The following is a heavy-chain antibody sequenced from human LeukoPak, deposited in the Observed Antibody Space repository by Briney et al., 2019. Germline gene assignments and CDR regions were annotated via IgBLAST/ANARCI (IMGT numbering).Heavy chain of an antibody. V-gene: IGHV1-2*02. CDR2: LNPNSGGT. J-gene: IGHJ4*02. D-gene: IGHD6-19*01. CDR1: GYTFTDYY. Sequence: GASVKVSCKASGYTFTDYYIHWVRQAPGQGLEWMGWLNPNSGGTNYAQKFQGRVTMTRDTSISTAYMDLSRQRSDDTAVYYCARGHPTVAGTFDYWGQGTLVTVSS. CDR3: ARGHPTVAGTFDY.